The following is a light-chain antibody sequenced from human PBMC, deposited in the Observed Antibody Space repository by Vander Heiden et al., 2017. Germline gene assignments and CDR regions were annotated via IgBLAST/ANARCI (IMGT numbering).Light chain of an antibody. CDR2: DAS. CDR3: QQEDNCSWT. CDR1: QSIGRW. V-gene: IGKV1-5*01. J-gene: IGKJ1*01. Sequence: DSQMTQSPFTLSASIGDRVTITCRASQSIGRWLAWYQQKPGKAPKLLIFDASSLESGVPSSFSGGGSGTEFTLTISSLQPEDFATYYCQQEDNCSWTFGQGTRVDVK.